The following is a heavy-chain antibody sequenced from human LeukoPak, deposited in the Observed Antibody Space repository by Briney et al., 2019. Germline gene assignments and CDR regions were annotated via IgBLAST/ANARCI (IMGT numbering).Heavy chain of an antibody. Sequence: GASVRPSSTASGYTFTRYDINWVRQATGHGLEWMGWMNPNSGNTGYAQKFQGRVTMTRNTSISTAYMELSSLRSEDPAVYYCARRDHTYYDFWSGYYSSYMDVWGKGTTVTVSS. J-gene: IGHJ6*03. CDR2: MNPNSGNT. CDR1: GYTFTRYD. V-gene: IGHV1-8*01. D-gene: IGHD3-3*01. CDR3: ARRDHTYYDFWSGYYSSYMDV.